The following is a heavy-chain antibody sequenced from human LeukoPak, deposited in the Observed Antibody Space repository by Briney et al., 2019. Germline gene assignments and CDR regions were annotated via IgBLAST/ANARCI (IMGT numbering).Heavy chain of an antibody. D-gene: IGHD7-27*01. Sequence: GGSLRLSCAGSGFTVSNNYMSWVRQAPGKGLEWVSVIYSDGSTHYADSVKGRFTISRDNSKNTLYLQMNSLRAEDTAVYYCARGTWGSTYYFDYWGQGTLVTVSS. CDR1: GFTVSNNY. J-gene: IGHJ4*02. CDR3: ARGTWGSTYYFDY. V-gene: IGHV3-66*01. CDR2: IYSDGST.